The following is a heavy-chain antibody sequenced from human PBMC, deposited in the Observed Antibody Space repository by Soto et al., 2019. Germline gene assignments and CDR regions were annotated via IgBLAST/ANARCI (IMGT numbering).Heavy chain of an antibody. CDR3: AGGYGDHHSFDY. D-gene: IGHD4-17*01. CDR1: GFTFSRCG. Sequence: QVQLVESGGGVVQPGRSLRLSCVASGFTFSRCGMHWVRQAPGKGLEWVAIIWYDGSNKYYADSLKDRFTISRDNSKNTLYLQMTSLRAEDTAVYYCAGGYGDHHSFDYWGQGTLVTVSS. J-gene: IGHJ4*02. CDR2: IWYDGSNK. V-gene: IGHV3-33*01.